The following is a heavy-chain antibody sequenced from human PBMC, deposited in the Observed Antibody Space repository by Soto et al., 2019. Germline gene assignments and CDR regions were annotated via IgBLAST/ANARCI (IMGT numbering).Heavy chain of an antibody. D-gene: IGHD3-10*01. CDR1: GVIFSGSA. CDR2: IRSRANNYAT. J-gene: IGHJ6*02. Sequence: GGSLTLSCAASGVIFSGSAIHWVRQAPGKGLEWVGRIRSRANNYATSSGASVRGRFTFFRDDSKNMAYLQMNTLKTEDAAIYYCARGQRAATGVYYYHGLDAWGQGTPVTVSS. V-gene: IGHV3-73*01. CDR3: ARGQRAATGVYYYHGLDA.